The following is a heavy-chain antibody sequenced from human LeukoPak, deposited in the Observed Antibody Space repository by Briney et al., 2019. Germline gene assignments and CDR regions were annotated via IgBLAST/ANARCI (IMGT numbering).Heavy chain of an antibody. CDR1: GFTFSNYG. V-gene: IGHV3-48*04. D-gene: IGHD3-22*01. CDR3: ARDPPSSWYYDSSGYSRRNYYGMDV. CDR2: ISSSGSTI. Sequence: GGSLRLSCAASGFTFSNYGMHWVRQAPGKGLEWVSYISSSGSTIYYADSVKGRFTIPRDNAKNSLYLQMNSLRAEGTAVYYCARDPPSSWYYDSSGYSRRNYYGMDVWGQGTTVTVSS. J-gene: IGHJ6*02.